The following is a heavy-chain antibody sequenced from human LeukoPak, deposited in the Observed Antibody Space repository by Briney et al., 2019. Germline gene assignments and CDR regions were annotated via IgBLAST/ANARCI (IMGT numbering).Heavy chain of an antibody. V-gene: IGHV3-30-3*01. D-gene: IGHD2-15*01. CDR2: ISYDGSNK. Sequence: PGGSLRLSCAASGFTFSSYAMHWVPQAPGKGLEWVAVISYDGSNKYYADSVKGRFTISRDNSKNTLYLQMNSLRAEDTAVYYCACSVYWGQGTLVTVS. CDR1: GFTFSSYA. CDR3: ACSVY. J-gene: IGHJ4*02.